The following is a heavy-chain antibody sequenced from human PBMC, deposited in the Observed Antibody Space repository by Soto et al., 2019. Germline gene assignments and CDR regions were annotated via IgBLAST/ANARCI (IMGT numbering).Heavy chain of an antibody. CDR1: GGSISSYY. CDR3: ATSSTVTTPVNTYYYYYMDV. V-gene: IGHV4-59*08. D-gene: IGHD4-4*01. Sequence: SETLSLTCTVSGGSISSYYWSWIRQPPGKGLEWIGYIYYSGSTNYNPSLKSRVTISVDTSKNQFSLKLSSVTAADTAVYYCATSSTVTTPVNTYYYYYMDVWGKGTTVTVSS. CDR2: IYYSGST. J-gene: IGHJ6*03.